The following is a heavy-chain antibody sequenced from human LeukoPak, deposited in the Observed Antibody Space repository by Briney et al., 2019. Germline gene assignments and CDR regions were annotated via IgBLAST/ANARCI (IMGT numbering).Heavy chain of an antibody. V-gene: IGHV4-61*02. CDR3: ARGSYQGDY. D-gene: IGHD1-26*01. Sequence: PSETLSLTCTVPGGSISSGSYYWSWIRQPAGKGLEWIGRIYTSGSTNYNPSLKSRVTISVDTSKNQFSLKLSSVTAADTAVYYCARGSYQGDYWGQGTLATVSS. CDR2: IYTSGST. CDR1: GGSISSGSYY. J-gene: IGHJ4*02.